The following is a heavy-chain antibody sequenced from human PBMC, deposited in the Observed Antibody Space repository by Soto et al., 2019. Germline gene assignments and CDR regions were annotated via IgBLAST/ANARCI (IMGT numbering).Heavy chain of an antibody. CDR2: IYYSGGT. CDR1: GAALSSGGYF. J-gene: IGHJ5*02. Sequence: PWGTLSLTCTVSGAALSSGGYFYTWVRQPPGKGLEWLGYIYYSGGTNYNPSLKSRVTISLDKSKSQFSLRLISVTAADTAVYYCTREQSDDNYFDPWGQGTLVTVSS. D-gene: IGHD6-19*01. V-gene: IGHV4-61*08. CDR3: TREQSDDNYFDP.